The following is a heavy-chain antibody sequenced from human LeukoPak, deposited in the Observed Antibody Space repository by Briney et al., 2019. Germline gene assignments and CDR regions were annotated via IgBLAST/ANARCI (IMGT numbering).Heavy chain of an antibody. Sequence: SETLSLTCTVPGGSISSYYWSWIRQPPGKGLEWIGYIYTSGSTNYNPSLKSRVTISVDTSKNQFSLKLSSVTAADTAVYYCACWTYYYDSSGYYYWFDPWGQGTLVTVPS. D-gene: IGHD3-22*01. CDR1: GGSISSYY. CDR3: ACWTYYYDSSGYYYWFDP. V-gene: IGHV4-4*09. J-gene: IGHJ5*02. CDR2: IYTSGST.